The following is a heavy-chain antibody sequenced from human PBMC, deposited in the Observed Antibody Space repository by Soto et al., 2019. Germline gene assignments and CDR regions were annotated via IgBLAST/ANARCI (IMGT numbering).Heavy chain of an antibody. D-gene: IGHD2-2*01. J-gene: IGHJ6*02. CDR2: IYTSGST. CDR1: GGSISSYY. V-gene: IGHV4-4*07. Sequence: SETLSLTCTVSGGSISSYYWSWIRQPAGKGLEWIGRIYTSGSTNYNPSLKSRVTMSLDTSKNQFSLKLTSVTAADTALDYCARGNCSSPNCYSFSGYYGMDVWGQGTTVTVSS. CDR3: ARGNCSSPNCYSFSGYYGMDV.